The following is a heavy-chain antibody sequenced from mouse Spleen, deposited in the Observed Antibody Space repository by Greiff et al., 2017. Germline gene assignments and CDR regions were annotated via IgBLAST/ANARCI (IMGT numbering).Heavy chain of an antibody. Sequence: VKLKETGPGLVAPSQSLSITCTVSGFSLTSYGVHWVRQPPGKGLEWLVVIWSDGSTNYNSALKSRLSISKDNSKSQVFLKMNSLQTDDTAMYYCARHDRYYAMDYWGQGTSVTVSS. V-gene: IGHV2-6-1*01. J-gene: IGHJ4*01. CDR3: ARHDRYYAMDY. CDR1: GFSLTSYG. CDR2: IWSDGST.